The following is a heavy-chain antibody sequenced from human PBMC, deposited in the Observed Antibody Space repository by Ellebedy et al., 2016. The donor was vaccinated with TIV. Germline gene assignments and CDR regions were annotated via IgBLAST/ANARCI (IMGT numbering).Heavy chain of an antibody. CDR2: IYYSGST. J-gene: IGHJ4*02. D-gene: IGHD3-10*01. CDR1: GGSVSSGSYY. V-gene: IGHV4-61*01. Sequence: SETLSLTXTVSGGSVSSGSYYWSWIRQPPGKGLEWIGYIYYSGSTNYNPSLKSRVTISVDTSKNQFSLKLSSVTAADTAVYYCARGKLWFGLTYFDYWGQGTLVTVSS. CDR3: ARGKLWFGLTYFDY.